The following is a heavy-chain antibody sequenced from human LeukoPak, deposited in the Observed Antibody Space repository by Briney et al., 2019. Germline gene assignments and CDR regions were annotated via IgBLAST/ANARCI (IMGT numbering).Heavy chain of an antibody. Sequence: SQTLSLTCAISGDSVSSNSAAWNWIRQSPSRGLEWLGRTYYRSKWYNDYAVSVKSRITINPDTSKNQFSLQLNSVTPEDTAVYYCAREYWPAGSGDNYFDYWGQGTQVTVSS. D-gene: IGHD3-10*01. V-gene: IGHV6-1*01. CDR1: GDSVSSNSAA. CDR2: TYYRSKWYN. J-gene: IGHJ4*02. CDR3: AREYWPAGSGDNYFDY.